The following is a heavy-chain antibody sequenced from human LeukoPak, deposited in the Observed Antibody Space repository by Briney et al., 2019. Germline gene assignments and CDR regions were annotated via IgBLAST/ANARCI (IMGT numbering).Heavy chain of an antibody. CDR2: IYYSEST. CDR3: ASTPLEYYYDSSGPFHHFDY. V-gene: IGHV4-59*01. Sequence: SETLSLTCTVSGGSISSYYWSWIRQPPGKGLEWIGYIYYSESTNYNPSLKSRVTISVDTSKNQFSLKLSSVTAADTAVYYCASTPLEYYYDSSGPFHHFDYWGQGTLVTVSS. J-gene: IGHJ4*02. CDR1: GGSISSYY. D-gene: IGHD3-22*01.